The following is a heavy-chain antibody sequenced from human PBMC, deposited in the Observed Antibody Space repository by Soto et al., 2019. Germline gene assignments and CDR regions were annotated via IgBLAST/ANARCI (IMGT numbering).Heavy chain of an antibody. D-gene: IGHD3-10*01. CDR1: GFTFSSYG. CDR3: AKERTRPLLWFGELFHHYYYGMDV. J-gene: IGHJ6*02. Sequence: QVQLVESGGGVVQPGRSLRLSCAASGFTFSSYGMHWVRQAPGKGLEWVAVISYDGSNKYYADSVKGRFTISRDNSKNTLYLQMNSLRAEDTAVYYCAKERTRPLLWFGELFHHYYYGMDVWGQGTTVTVSS. CDR2: ISYDGSNK. V-gene: IGHV3-30*18.